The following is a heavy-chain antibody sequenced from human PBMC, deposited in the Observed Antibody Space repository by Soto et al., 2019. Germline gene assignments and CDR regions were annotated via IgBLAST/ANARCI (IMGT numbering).Heavy chain of an antibody. CDR3: AASTTRRYYYYYYREV. D-gene: IGHD1-1*01. V-gene: IGHV4-34*01. CDR1: GGSFSGYY. CDR2: IKHSGST. Sequence: QVQLQQWGAGLLKPSETLSLTCAVYGGSFSGYYWSWIRQPPGKGLEWSGEIKHSGSTNYNPSLTSRVPISVDPSKNQFALKLSSVTAADTAVYYCAASTTRRYYYYYYREVWGKGTTVTVSS. J-gene: IGHJ6*03.